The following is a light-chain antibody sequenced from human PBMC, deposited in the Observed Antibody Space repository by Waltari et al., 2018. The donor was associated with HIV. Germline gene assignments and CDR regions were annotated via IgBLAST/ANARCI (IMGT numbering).Light chain of an antibody. Sequence: QSVATQPPSASATLRQRVTISCSGGTSNIGSNYVYCYQHLPGTSPKLLIYMNDQRPSGVPDRISGSKSGTSASLAISGLRSEDEADYYCASWDDSLGGYWIFGGGTNLTVL. CDR3: ASWDDSLGGYWI. CDR2: MND. J-gene: IGLJ2*01. V-gene: IGLV1-47*01. CDR1: TSNIGSNY.